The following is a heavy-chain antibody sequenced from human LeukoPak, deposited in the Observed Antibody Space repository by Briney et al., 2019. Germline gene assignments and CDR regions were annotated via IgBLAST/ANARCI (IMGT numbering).Heavy chain of an antibody. CDR1: GGSISSSNW. J-gene: IGHJ4*02. D-gene: IGHD6-19*01. V-gene: IGHV4-4*02. Sequence: SETLSLTCAVSGGSISSSNWWSWVRQPPGKALEWIGNIYYSGSTNYNPSLKSRVIISLDTANNQFSLKLSSVTAADTAVYYCAGTSKWLAFDYWGQGTLVTVSS. CDR3: AGTSKWLAFDY. CDR2: IYYSGST.